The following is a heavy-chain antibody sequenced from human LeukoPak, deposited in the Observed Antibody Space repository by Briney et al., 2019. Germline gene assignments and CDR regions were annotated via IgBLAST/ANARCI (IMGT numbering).Heavy chain of an antibody. J-gene: IGHJ4*02. Sequence: GESLKISCKGSGYSFTSYWIGWVRQMPGKGLEWMGIIYLGDSDTRYSPSFRGQVTISADKSINTVYLQWSSLKASDTAMYYCARHSRGAGDGFDYWGQGTLVTVSS. D-gene: IGHD2-21*02. CDR3: ARHSRGAGDGFDY. V-gene: IGHV5-51*01. CDR2: IYLGDSDT. CDR1: GYSFTSYW.